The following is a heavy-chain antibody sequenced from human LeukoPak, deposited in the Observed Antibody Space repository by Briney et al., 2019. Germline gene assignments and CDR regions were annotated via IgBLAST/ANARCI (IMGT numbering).Heavy chain of an antibody. Sequence: GGSLRLSCAASGFTFSSYAMSWVRQAPGKGLEWVSAISGSGGSTYYADSVKGRFTISRDNFKNTLYLQMNSLRAEDTAVYYCAKSVCSSSWFAGDYFDYWGQGTLVTVSS. D-gene: IGHD6-13*01. V-gene: IGHV3-23*01. CDR3: AKSVCSSSWFAGDYFDY. CDR2: ISGSGGST. CDR1: GFTFSSYA. J-gene: IGHJ4*02.